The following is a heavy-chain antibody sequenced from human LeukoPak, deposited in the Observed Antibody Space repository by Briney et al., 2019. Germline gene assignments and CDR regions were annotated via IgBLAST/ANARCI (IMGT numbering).Heavy chain of an antibody. J-gene: IGHJ4*02. Sequence: PGGSLRLSCAASGFTFSSYWMSWVRQAPGKGLEWVSAISGSGYSTYYADSVKGRFTISRDNSKNTLYLQMNSLRPEDTAVYYCAKRTPLFAGFDYWGQGTLVSVSS. CDR1: GFTFSSYW. CDR3: AKRTPLFAGFDY. D-gene: IGHD3-3*01. CDR2: ISGSGYST. V-gene: IGHV3-23*01.